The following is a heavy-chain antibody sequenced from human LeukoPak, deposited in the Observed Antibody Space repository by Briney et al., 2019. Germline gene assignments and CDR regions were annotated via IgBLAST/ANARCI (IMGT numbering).Heavy chain of an antibody. CDR2: IYTSEST. D-gene: IGHD3-3*01. Sequence: SETLSLTCTVSGGSISSYYWNWIRQPPGKGLEWIGYIYTSESTNYTPSLKSRVTISVDTSKKQFSLNLSSVTAADPAVYYCAGGNYYYYYIDVWGKGTTVTVSS. J-gene: IGHJ6*03. V-gene: IGHV4-4*09. CDR1: GGSISSYY. CDR3: AGGNYYYYYIDV.